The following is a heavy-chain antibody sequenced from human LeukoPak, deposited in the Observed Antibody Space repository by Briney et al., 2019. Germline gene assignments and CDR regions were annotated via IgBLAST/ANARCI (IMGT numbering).Heavy chain of an antibody. D-gene: IGHD2-15*01. V-gene: IGHV3-30*02. CDR3: ARRPRYCSGGSCLVHFDY. Sequence: GGSLRLSCAASGFTFSDYSMNWVRQAPGKGLEWVAFIRYDGSNKYYADSVKGRFTISRDNSKNTLYLQMNSLRAEDTAVYYCARRPRYCSGGSCLVHFDYWGQGTLVTVSS. CDR1: GFTFSDYS. J-gene: IGHJ4*02. CDR2: IRYDGSNK.